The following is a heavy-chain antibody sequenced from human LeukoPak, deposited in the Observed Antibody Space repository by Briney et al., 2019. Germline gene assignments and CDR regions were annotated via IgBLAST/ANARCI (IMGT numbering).Heavy chain of an antibody. Sequence: ASVKVSCKASGYTFTSYGISWVRQAPGQGLEWMGWISAYNGNTNYAQKLQGRVTMTTDTSTSTAYMELRSLRSDDTAVYYCARDPPTYYYDSSGRTFDYWGQGTLVTVSS. CDR2: ISAYNGNT. CDR1: GYTFTSYG. CDR3: ARDPPTYYYDSSGRTFDY. D-gene: IGHD3-22*01. V-gene: IGHV1-18*01. J-gene: IGHJ4*02.